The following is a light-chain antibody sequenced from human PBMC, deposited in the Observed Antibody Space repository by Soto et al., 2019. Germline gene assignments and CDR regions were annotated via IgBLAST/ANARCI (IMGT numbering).Light chain of an antibody. CDR2: WAS. CDR1: QSVLYSSDNKNY. J-gene: IGKJ4*01. Sequence: DIMMTQSPDSLAVSLGERATINCKSSQSVLYSSDNKNYLAWYQQKPGQPPKLLIYWASTREFGVPDRFSGSGSGTDFALTISSLQAEDAAVYFCQQYYSTPPTFGGGTKVEIK. CDR3: QQYYSTPPT. V-gene: IGKV4-1*01.